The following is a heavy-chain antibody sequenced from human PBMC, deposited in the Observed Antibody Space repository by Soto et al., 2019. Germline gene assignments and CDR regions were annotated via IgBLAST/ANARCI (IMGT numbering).Heavy chain of an antibody. CDR2: IKQDGSEK. Sequence: EVHLVESGGGLVQPGGSLRLSCAASGFTFNNNWMSWVRQAPGKGLEWVANIKQDGSEKYYVDSVKGRFTISRDNAKNSLYLQMNSLRAEDTAVYYCARGQGWTDYWGQGTLVTVSS. CDR1: GFTFNNNW. V-gene: IGHV3-7*05. J-gene: IGHJ4*02. D-gene: IGHD3-3*01. CDR3: ARGQGWTDY.